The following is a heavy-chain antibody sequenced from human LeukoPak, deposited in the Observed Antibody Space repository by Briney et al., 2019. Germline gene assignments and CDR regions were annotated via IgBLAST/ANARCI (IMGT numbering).Heavy chain of an antibody. CDR1: GFTFSSYS. CDR2: IRSKAYGGTT. V-gene: IGHV3-49*04. Sequence: PGGSLRLSCAASGFTFSSYSMNWVRQAPGKGLEWVGFIRSKAYGGTTEYAASVKGRFTISRDDSKSIAYLQMNSLKTEDTAVYYCTREPLLDSSWPPAPNWGQGTLVTVSS. CDR3: TREPLLDSSWPPAPN. D-gene: IGHD6-13*01. J-gene: IGHJ4*02.